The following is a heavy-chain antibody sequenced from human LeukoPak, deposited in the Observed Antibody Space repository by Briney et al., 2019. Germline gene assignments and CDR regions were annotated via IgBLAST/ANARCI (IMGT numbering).Heavy chain of an antibody. J-gene: IGHJ4*02. CDR2: INIDGGST. CDR3: ASYRSDSRLDLC. V-gene: IGHV3-74*01. D-gene: IGHD1-7*01. CDR1: GFTFSNYW. Sequence: GVSLRLSCAASGFTFSNYWMHWVRQAPGKGLVWVARINIDGGSTTYADSVKGRFTISRDNAKNTLYLQMNSLRAEDTAVYYCASYRSDSRLDLCWGQGTLVTVSS.